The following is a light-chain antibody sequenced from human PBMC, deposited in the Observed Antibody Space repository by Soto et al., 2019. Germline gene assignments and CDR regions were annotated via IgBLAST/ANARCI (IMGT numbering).Light chain of an antibody. J-gene: IGLJ1*01. V-gene: IGLV2-14*01. CDR3: SSYTSTSSPSYV. CDR1: TSDVVGSHY. Sequence: QALRTQPACVSGSRGQSITISCTGTTSDVVGSHYVSWYQHHPGKVPKLILYEGSYRPSGVSDRFSGAKSGNTASLTISGLQAEDEADYYCSSYTSTSSPSYVFGTGTKVTVL. CDR2: EGS.